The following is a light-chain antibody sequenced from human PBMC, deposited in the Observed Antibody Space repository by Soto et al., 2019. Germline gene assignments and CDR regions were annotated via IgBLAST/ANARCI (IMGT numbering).Light chain of an antibody. Sequence: QSALTQPPSASGSPGQSVTISCTGTSSDIGAYIYVSWYQQHPGKAPKLMISEVSRRPSGVPERFSGSKSGNTASLTVSGLQAEDEADYYCASYTRTTTLVFGGGTKLTVL. V-gene: IGLV2-8*01. J-gene: IGLJ2*01. CDR1: SSDIGAYIY. CDR3: ASYTRTTTLV. CDR2: EVS.